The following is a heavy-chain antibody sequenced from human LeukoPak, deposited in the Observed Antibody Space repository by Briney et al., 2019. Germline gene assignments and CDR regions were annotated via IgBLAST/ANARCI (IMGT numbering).Heavy chain of an antibody. D-gene: IGHD3-10*01. J-gene: IGHJ5*02. CDR1: GYSISSGYY. Sequence: SETLSLTCTVSGYSISSGYYWGWSRQPPGKGLEWIGSIYHSGSTYYNPSLKSRVTIAVDTTKNQFSLKLSSVTAADTAVYYCARLWFGELSRFDPWGQGTLVTVSS. CDR3: ARLWFGELSRFDP. CDR2: IYHSGST. V-gene: IGHV4-38-2*02.